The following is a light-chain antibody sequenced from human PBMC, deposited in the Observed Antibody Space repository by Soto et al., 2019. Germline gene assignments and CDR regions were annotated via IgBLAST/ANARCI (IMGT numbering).Light chain of an antibody. CDR1: SSDVGNYNF. CDR2: DVD. J-gene: IGLJ1*01. V-gene: IGLV2-14*01. Sequence: QSVLTQPASVSGSPGHSIAISCTGTSSDVGNYNFVSWYQQHPGKAPKLMIYDVDDRPSGISNRFSGSKSGNTASLTISGLQAEDEADYYCSSYTSNNTYVFGTGTKVTVL. CDR3: SSYTSNNTYV.